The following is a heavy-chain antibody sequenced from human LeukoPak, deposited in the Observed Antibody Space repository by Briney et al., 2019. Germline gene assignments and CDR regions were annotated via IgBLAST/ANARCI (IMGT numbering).Heavy chain of an antibody. D-gene: IGHD4-23*01. CDR1: GFTFSSYG. CDR2: IWYDGSNK. J-gene: IGHJ4*02. V-gene: IGHV3-33*08. CDR3: ARVARPKGGKDPSDY. Sequence: GGSLRLSCAASGFTFSSYGMHWVRQAPGKGLEWVAVIWYDGSNKYYADSVEGRFTISRDNSKNTLYLQMNSLRAEDTAVYYCARVARPKGGKDPSDYWGQGTLVTVSS.